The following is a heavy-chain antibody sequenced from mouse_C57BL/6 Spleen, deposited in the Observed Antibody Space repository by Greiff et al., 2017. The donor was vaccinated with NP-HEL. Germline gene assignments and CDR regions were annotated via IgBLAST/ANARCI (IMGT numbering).Heavy chain of an antibody. J-gene: IGHJ3*01. Sequence: QVQLQQSGPELVKPGASVKISCKASGYAFSSSWMNWVKQRPGKGLEWIGRIYPGDGDTNYNGKFKGKATLTADKSSSTAYMQLSSRTSEDSAVYFCARERYDYDGFAYWGQGTLVTVSA. V-gene: IGHV1-82*01. D-gene: IGHD2-4*01. CDR3: ARERYDYDGFAY. CDR1: GYAFSSSW. CDR2: IYPGDGDT.